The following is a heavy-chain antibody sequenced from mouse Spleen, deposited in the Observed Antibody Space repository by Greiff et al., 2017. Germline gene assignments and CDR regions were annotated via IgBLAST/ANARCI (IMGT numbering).Heavy chain of an antibody. D-gene: IGHD3-3*01. V-gene: IGHV1-15*01. J-gene: IGHJ2*01. CDR2: IDPETGGT. CDR3: TLGGWYYFDY. Sequence: QVQLQQSGAELVRPGASVTLSCKASGYTFTDYEMHWVKQTPVHGLEWIGAIDPETGGTAYNQKFKGKAILTADKSSSTAYMELRSLTSEDSAVYYCTLGGWYYFDYWGEGTTLTVSS. CDR1: GYTFTDYE.